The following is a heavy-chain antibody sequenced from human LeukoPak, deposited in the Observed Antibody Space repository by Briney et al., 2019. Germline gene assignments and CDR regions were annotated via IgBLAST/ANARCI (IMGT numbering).Heavy chain of an antibody. CDR1: LFTFSDFW. J-gene: IGHJ4*02. CDR2: IKEDGSEK. V-gene: IGHV3-7*01. CDR3: AREYFYNSSGYRALRY. D-gene: IGHD3-22*01. Sequence: GGSLRLSCAASLFTFSDFWMTWVRQAPGKGLEWVANIKEDGSEKYYVDSVKGRFIISRDNAKNSLYLQMNSLRAEDTAVYYCAREYFYNSSGYRALRYWGQGTLVTVSS.